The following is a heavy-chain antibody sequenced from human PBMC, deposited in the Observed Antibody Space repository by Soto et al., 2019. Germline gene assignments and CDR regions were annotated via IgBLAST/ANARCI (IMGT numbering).Heavy chain of an antibody. CDR1: GGSVSGGSYY. CDR2: IYYSGST. D-gene: IGHD6-13*01. V-gene: IGHV4-61*01. J-gene: IGHJ5*02. Sequence: SLTCTVSGGSVSGGSYYWSWIRQPPGKGLEWIGYIYYSGSTNYNPSLKSRVTISVDTSKNQFSLKLSSVTAADTAVYYCARDVSSRPPLNWFDPWGQGTLVTVSS. CDR3: ARDVSSRPPLNWFDP.